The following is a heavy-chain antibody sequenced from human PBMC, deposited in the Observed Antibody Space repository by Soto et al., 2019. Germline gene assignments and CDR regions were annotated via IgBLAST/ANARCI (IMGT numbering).Heavy chain of an antibody. CDR1: VVSISSYY. Sequence: SETLSLTCTFSVVSISSYYWSCIRQPAGKGLEWIGRIYTSGSTNYNPSLKSRVTMSVDTSKNQFSLKLGSVTAADTAVYYCARVGGTAADHNWFDCLRQGTPVIVAS. D-gene: IGHD6-13*01. CDR3: ARVGGTAADHNWFDC. CDR2: IYTSGST. V-gene: IGHV4-4*07. J-gene: IGHJ5*01.